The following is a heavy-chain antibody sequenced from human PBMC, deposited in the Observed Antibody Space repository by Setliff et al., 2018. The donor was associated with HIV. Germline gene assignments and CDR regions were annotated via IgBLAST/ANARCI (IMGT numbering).Heavy chain of an antibody. Sequence: ASVKVSCKASGYTFTDYYMHWVQQAPGKGLEWMGRVDPEDGETIYAEKFRGRVTITADTSADTAYMELSSLRSEDTAVHYCATVKYFDWLLSTWGQGTLVTVSS. CDR3: ATVKYFDWLLST. CDR1: GYTFTDYY. V-gene: IGHV1-69-2*01. CDR2: VDPEDGET. J-gene: IGHJ4*02. D-gene: IGHD3-9*01.